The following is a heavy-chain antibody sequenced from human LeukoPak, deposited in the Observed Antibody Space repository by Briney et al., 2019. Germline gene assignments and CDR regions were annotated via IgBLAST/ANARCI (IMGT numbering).Heavy chain of an antibody. CDR1: GGSISSYY. Sequence: KSSETLSLTCTVSGGSISSYYWSWIRQPPGKGLEWIGYIYYSGSTNYNPSLKSRVTISVDTSKNQFSLKLSSVTAADTAVYYCVRRLSPDAFDIWGQGTMVTVSS. CDR3: VRRLSPDAFDI. D-gene: IGHD2/OR15-2a*01. CDR2: IYYSGST. J-gene: IGHJ3*02. V-gene: IGHV4-59*08.